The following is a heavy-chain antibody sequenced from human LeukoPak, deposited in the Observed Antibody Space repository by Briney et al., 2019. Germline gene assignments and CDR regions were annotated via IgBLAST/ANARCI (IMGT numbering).Heavy chain of an antibody. J-gene: IGHJ6*03. CDR3: ASALRGVVVPAANYYYYMDV. D-gene: IGHD2-2*01. Sequence: GGSLRLSCVASGFTFSTYGIHWVRQAPGKGLEWVAFIRYDGSNKYYADSVKGRFTISRDNSKNTLYLQMNSLRAEDTAVYYCASALRGVVVPAANYYYYMDVWGKGTTVTVSS. CDR2: IRYDGSNK. CDR1: GFTFSTYG. V-gene: IGHV3-30*02.